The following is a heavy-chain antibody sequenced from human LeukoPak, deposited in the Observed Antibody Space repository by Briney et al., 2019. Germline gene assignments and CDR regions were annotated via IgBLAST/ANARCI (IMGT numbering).Heavy chain of an antibody. Sequence: GGSLRLSCAASGFTFSSYSFNWVRQAPGKGLEWVAIVNPDGNDKYYVDSVKGRFTISRDNAKNSLYLQMNSLRADDAAVYYCARDKWSTSMSSLFDPWGQGTLVTVSS. CDR2: VNPDGNDK. J-gene: IGHJ5*02. CDR3: ARDKWSTSMSSLFDP. D-gene: IGHD2-15*01. CDR1: GFTFSSYS. V-gene: IGHV3-7*03.